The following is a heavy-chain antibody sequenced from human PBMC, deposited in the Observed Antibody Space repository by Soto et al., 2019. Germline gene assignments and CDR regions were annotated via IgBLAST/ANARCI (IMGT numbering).Heavy chain of an antibody. D-gene: IGHD1-26*01. Sequence: QVQLVESGGGVVQPGRSLRLSCAASGFTFSSYGMHWVRQAPGKGLEWVAVIWYDGSNKYYADSVKGRFTISRDNSKNTLYLQMNSPRAEDTAVFYCARDLGSYYGGGYYYGMDVWGHGTTVTVSS. CDR1: GFTFSSYG. CDR3: ARDLGSYYGGGYYYGMDV. V-gene: IGHV3-33*01. CDR2: IWYDGSNK. J-gene: IGHJ6*02.